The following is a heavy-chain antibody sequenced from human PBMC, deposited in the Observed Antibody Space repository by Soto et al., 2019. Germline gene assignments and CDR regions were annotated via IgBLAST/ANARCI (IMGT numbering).Heavy chain of an antibody. J-gene: IGHJ4*02. D-gene: IGHD6-13*01. CDR1: GFTFSSYS. V-gene: IGHV3-21*01. Sequence: EVQLVESGGGLVKPGGSLRLSCAASGFTFSSYSMNWVRQAPGKGLEWVSSISSSRSYIYYADSVKGRFTISRDNAKNLQYLQMNSVRAEDTAVYCCARDDNIAAAGTRDYWGQGTLVTVSS. CDR3: ARDDNIAAAGTRDY. CDR2: ISSSRSYI.